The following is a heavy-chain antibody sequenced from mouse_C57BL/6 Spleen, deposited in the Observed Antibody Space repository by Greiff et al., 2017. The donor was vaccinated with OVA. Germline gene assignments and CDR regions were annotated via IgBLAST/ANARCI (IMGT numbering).Heavy chain of an antibody. Sequence: EVHLVESEGGLVQPGSSMKLSCTASGFTFSDYYMAWVRQVPEKGLEWVANINYDGSSTYYLDSLKSRFIISRDNAKNILYLQMSSLKSEDTATYYCARALYGYDWYFDVWGTGTTVTVSS. J-gene: IGHJ1*03. V-gene: IGHV5-16*01. D-gene: IGHD2-2*01. CDR2: INYDGSST. CDR1: GFTFSDYY. CDR3: ARALYGYDWYFDV.